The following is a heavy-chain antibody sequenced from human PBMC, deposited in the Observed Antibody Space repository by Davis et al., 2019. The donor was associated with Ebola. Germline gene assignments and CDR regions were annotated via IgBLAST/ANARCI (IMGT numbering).Heavy chain of an antibody. CDR2: ISGSGGST. Sequence: PGGSLRLSCAASGFTFSSYAMSWVRQAPGKGLEWVSAISGSGGSTYYADSVKGRFTISRDNSKNTLYLQMNSLRAEDTAVYYCAKDSGDYYYDSMPSSNYWGQGTLVTVSS. J-gene: IGHJ4*02. D-gene: IGHD3-22*01. CDR3: AKDSGDYYYDSMPSSNY. V-gene: IGHV3-23*01. CDR1: GFTFSSYA.